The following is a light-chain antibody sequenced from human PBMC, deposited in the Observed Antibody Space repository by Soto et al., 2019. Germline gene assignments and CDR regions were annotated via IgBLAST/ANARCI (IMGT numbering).Light chain of an antibody. CDR2: GAS. J-gene: IGKJ1*01. Sequence: EIVMTQSPATLSVSPGERATLSCRASQSVSTNLAWFQQKPGQAPRLLIYGASTRATGIPARFSGSGSGTEFTLTISSLQSEDFAGYYCQQYNNWPPWTFCQGTKVDIK. CDR3: QQYNNWPPWT. CDR1: QSVSTN. V-gene: IGKV3-15*01.